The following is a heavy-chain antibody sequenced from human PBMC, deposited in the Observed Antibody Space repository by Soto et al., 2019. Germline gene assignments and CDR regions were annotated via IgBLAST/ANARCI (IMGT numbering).Heavy chain of an antibody. CDR1: GGTFSSYA. D-gene: IGHD3-3*01. J-gene: IGHJ6*02. Sequence: SVKVSCKASGGTFSSYAISWVRQAPGQGLEWMGGIIPIFGTANYAQKFQGRVTITADESTSTAYMELSSLRSEDTAVYYCARGTLEMSKIFHCYYGMDGWGRGTTVTVSS. CDR3: ARGTLEMSKIFHCYYGMDG. CDR2: IIPIFGTA. V-gene: IGHV1-69*13.